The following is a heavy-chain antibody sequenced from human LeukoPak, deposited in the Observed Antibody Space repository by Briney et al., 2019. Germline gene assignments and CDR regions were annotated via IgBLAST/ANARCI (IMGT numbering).Heavy chain of an antibody. CDR1: GFTFSSYE. CDR3: AKGSPPQFYGSGTFYTTFDF. Sequence: GGSLRLSCAASGFTFSSYEMNWVRQAPGKGPEWVSTISGSGDSTHFADSVKGRFAISRDNSQSTLFLQMNSLRAEDTALYFCAKGSPPQFYGSGTFYTTFDFWGQGTLVTVSS. V-gene: IGHV3-23*01. D-gene: IGHD3-10*01. CDR2: ISGSGDST. J-gene: IGHJ4*02.